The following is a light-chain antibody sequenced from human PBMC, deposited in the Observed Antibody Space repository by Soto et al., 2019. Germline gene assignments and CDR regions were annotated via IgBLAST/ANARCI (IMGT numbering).Light chain of an antibody. CDR3: QQYNNWPRGT. J-gene: IGKJ1*01. CDR2: GAS. CDR1: QSVSSN. Sequence: EIVMMQSPATLSVSPGERATLPCRASQSVSSNLAWYQQKPGQAPRLLIYGASTRATGISARFSGSGSGTEFTLTISSLQSEDSEVYYGQQYNNWPRGTVGQGTKVEIK. V-gene: IGKV3-15*01.